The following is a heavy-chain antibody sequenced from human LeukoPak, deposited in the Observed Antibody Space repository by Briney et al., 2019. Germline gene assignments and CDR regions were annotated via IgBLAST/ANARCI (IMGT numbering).Heavy chain of an antibody. CDR3: ARSGAVSGYYYFDY. J-gene: IGHJ4*02. CDR1: GYSFTNYW. Sequence: GESLKVSCKGSGYSFTNYWIGWVRQMPGKGLEWMGIIYPGDSDTRYTPSFRGQVTISAAKSISTAYLQWSSLKASDTAMYYCARSGAVSGYYYFDYWGQGTLVTVSS. D-gene: IGHD6-19*01. V-gene: IGHV5-51*01. CDR2: IYPGDSDT.